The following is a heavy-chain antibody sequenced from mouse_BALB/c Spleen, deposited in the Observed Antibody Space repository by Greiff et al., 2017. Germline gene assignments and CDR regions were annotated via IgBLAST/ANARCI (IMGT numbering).Heavy chain of an antibody. J-gene: IGHJ4*01. CDR1: GFTFSSFG. CDR3: AKVRRSYYAMDY. D-gene: IGHD2-14*01. V-gene: IGHV5-17*02. CDR2: ISSGSSTI. Sequence: EVQRVESGGGLVQPGGSRKLSCAASGFTFSSFGMPWVRQAPEKGLEWVAYISSGSSTIYYADTVKGRFTISRDNPKNTLFLQMTSLRSEDTAMYYCAKVRRSYYAMDYWGQGTSVTVSS.